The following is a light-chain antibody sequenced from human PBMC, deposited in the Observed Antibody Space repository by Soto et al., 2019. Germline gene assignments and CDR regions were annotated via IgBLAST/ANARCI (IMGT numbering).Light chain of an antibody. J-gene: IGLJ3*02. CDR1: SSNIGPNY. CDR2: RNN. CDR3: AAWDDSLSTWV. Sequence: QLVLTQPPSASGTPGQGVPISCSGSSSNIGPNYVFWYQQLPGTAPKLLLYRNNLRPSGVPDRFSGSKSGTSASLAIRGLRSEDEADYYCAAWDDSLSTWVFGGGTKLTVL. V-gene: IGLV1-47*01.